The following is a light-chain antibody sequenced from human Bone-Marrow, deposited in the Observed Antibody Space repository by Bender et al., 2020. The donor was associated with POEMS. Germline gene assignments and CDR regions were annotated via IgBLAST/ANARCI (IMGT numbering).Light chain of an antibody. CDR1: SSDVGDYNY. CDR2: NSD. V-gene: IGLV2-14*03. CDR3: VAWDHTLNGWV. J-gene: IGLJ2*01. Sequence: QSALTQPASVSGYPGQSITISCTGTSSDVGDYNYVSWYQHLPGTAPKLIIYNSDQRPSGVPDRFSGSMSGTSASLAIRGLHSEDEADYYCVAWDHTLNGWVFGGGTKLTVL.